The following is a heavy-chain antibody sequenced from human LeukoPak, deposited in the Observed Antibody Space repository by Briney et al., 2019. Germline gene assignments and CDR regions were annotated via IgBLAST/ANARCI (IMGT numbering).Heavy chain of an antibody. D-gene: IGHD2/OR15-2a*01. CDR1: GFTFSNYG. Sequence: PGGSLRLSCVASGFTFSNYGMSWVRQAPGKGLEWVSVISDSGVGTYYADSVKGRFTISRANSKNTLFLQLNSLRAEDTAVYYCATTLTNLLPRMYFTYWGQGTLVTVSS. CDR3: ATTLTNLLPRMYFTY. CDR2: ISDSGVGT. J-gene: IGHJ4*02. V-gene: IGHV3-23*01.